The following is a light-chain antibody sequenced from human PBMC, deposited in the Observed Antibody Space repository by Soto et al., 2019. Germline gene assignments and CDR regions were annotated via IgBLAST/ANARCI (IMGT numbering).Light chain of an antibody. CDR2: DVT. J-gene: IGLJ1*01. Sequence: QSALTQPASVSGSPGQSITISCTGTSSEVGGYNYVSWYHQQPGKAPKFMIYDVTNRPSGVSNRFSGSKSGNTASLTISVLQAEDEADYYCCSYTTSNTRQIVFGTGTKVTVL. V-gene: IGLV2-14*01. CDR3: CSYTTSNTRQIV. CDR1: SSEVGGYNY.